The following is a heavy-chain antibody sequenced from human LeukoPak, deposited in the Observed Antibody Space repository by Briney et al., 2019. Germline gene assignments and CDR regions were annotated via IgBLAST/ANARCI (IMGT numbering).Heavy chain of an antibody. D-gene: IGHD1-26*01. CDR2: IWYDGSNK. J-gene: IGHJ4*02. CDR1: GFTFSSYG. V-gene: IGHV3-33*01. Sequence: PGGSLRFSCAASGFTFSSYGMHWVRQAPGKGLEWVAVIWYDGSNKYYADSVKGRFTISRDSSKNTLYLQMNSLRAEDTAVYYCARVSGSYEFDYWGQGTLVTVSS. CDR3: ARVSGSYEFDY.